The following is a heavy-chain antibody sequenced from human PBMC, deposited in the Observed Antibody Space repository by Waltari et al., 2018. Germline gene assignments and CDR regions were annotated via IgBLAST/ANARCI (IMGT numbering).Heavy chain of an antibody. CDR2: SSWISGSI. J-gene: IGHJ4*01. CDR3: AKGVVGAPRYFDY. Sequence: EVQLVESGGGLVQPGRSLRLYCAASGFIFDDYDMHWVRQAPGKGLDWVSVSSWISGSIGYADSAKGRVTISRDNAKNSLYLQMNSLRAEDTALYYCAKGVVGAPRYFDYWGQEPWSPSPQ. CDR1: GFIFDDYD. D-gene: IGHD1-26*01. V-gene: IGHV3-9*01.